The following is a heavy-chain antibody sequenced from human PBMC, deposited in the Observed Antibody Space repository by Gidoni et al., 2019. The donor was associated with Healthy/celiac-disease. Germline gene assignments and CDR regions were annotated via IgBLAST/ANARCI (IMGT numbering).Heavy chain of an antibody. V-gene: IGHV3-30-3*01. D-gene: IGHD3-10*01. J-gene: IGHJ6*02. Sequence: QVQLVESGGGVVQPGRSLRLSCAASGFTFSSYAMHWVRQAPGKGLEWVAVISYDGSNKYYADSVKGRFTISRDNSKNTLYLQMNSLRAEDTAVYYCARERGPTSNYYYYYGMDVWGQGTTVTVSS. CDR2: ISYDGSNK. CDR1: GFTFSSYA. CDR3: ARERGPTSNYYYYYGMDV.